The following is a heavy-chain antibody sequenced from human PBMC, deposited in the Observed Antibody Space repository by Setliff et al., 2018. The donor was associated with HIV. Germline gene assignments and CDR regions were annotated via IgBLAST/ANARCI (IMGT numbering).Heavy chain of an antibody. CDR1: SASINSGSNY. J-gene: IGHJ4*02. V-gene: IGHV4-61*02. CDR3: ASGPYCSNGVRRDWVWFFDY. CDR2: IYSTGST. D-gene: IGHD2-8*01. Sequence: SETLSLTCTVSSASINSGSNYWNWIRQPAGKGLEWIGRIYSTGSTNYNPSLESRVTISVDTSKNQFSLKLSSVTAADTAVYYCASGPYCSNGVRRDWVWFFDYWGQGKVVTVSS.